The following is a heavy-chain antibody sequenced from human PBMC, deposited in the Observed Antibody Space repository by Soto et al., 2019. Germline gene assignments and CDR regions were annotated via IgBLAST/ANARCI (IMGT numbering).Heavy chain of an antibody. CDR2: IIPILGIA. V-gene: IGHV1-69*10. D-gene: IGHD3-9*01. CDR3: ARDSSGLLFDY. Sequence: VKVSCKASGGTFSSYTISWVRQAPGQGLEWMGRIIPILGIANYAQKFQGRVTITADKSTSTAYMELSSLRSEDTAVYYCARDSSGLLFDYWGQGTLVTVSS. J-gene: IGHJ4*02. CDR1: GGTFSSYT.